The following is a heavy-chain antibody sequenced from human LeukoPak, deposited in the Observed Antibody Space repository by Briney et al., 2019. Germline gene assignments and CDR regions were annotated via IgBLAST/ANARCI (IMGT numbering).Heavy chain of an antibody. CDR2: IYPGDSDT. CDR1: GYRFTTYW. Sequence: GESLKISCKGSGYRFTTYWIGWVRQMPGKGLEWTGIIYPGDSDTRYSPSFQGQVTISADKSITTAYLQWNSLKASDTAMYYCARQTGDNAFDIWSRGTMVTVSS. V-gene: IGHV5-51*01. CDR3: ARQTGDNAFDI. J-gene: IGHJ3*02. D-gene: IGHD7-27*01.